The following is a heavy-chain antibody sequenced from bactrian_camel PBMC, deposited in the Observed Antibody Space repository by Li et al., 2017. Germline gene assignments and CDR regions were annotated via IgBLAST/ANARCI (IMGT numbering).Heavy chain of an antibody. Sequence: HVQLVESGGGLVQPGGSLRLSCATSGFTFSNYYMHWVRQAPGKGLEWVSGINARGSMTDYADSVKGRFTMSRDNARNMLYLQMNSLKPEDTAMYYCAASYSYTDTHFPSYYYGMAYWDKGTQVTVS. CDR2: INARGSMT. V-gene: IGHV3S1*01. D-gene: IGHD2*01. CDR1: GFTFSNYY. J-gene: IGHJ7*01.